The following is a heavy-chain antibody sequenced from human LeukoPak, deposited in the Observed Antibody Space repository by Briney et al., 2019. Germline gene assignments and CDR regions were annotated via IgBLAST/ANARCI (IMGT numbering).Heavy chain of an antibody. J-gene: IGHJ4*02. CDR1: GFTFSSYS. D-gene: IGHD6-19*01. CDR3: ARDGAVAGKIFLGY. CDR2: ISSSGSHI. V-gene: IGHV3-21*01. Sequence: PGGSLRLSCAASGFTFSSYSMDWVRQAPGKGLEWVSSISSSGSHIYYADSVKGRITISRDNAKNSVYLQMNSLRAEDTAVYYCARDGAVAGKIFLGYWGQGTLVTVSS.